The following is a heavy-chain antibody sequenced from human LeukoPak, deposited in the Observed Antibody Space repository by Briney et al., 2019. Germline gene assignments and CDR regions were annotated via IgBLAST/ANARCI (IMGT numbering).Heavy chain of an antibody. J-gene: IGHJ4*02. CDR1: GLSISGQW. Sequence: TGGSLRLSCVAPGLSISGQWMNWVRQAPGQGLEWVANIKHDGSEEYYVDSVKGRFTISRDDGRNSVSLQMNSVRAEDTAVYYCGYTNNFYHWGQGTLVVVSS. CDR2: IKHDGSEE. D-gene: IGHD3-16*02. CDR3: GYTNNFYH. V-gene: IGHV3-7*01.